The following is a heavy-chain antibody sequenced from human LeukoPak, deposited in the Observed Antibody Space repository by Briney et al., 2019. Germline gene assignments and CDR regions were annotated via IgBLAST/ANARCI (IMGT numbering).Heavy chain of an antibody. Sequence: PGGPLRLSCAASGFTFSNYGMSWVRQAPGKGLEWVSAISGSGAGTYYADSVKGRFTISRDNSKNTLYLQMNSLRAEDTAIYYCAKDGYYCSSTSCYLDYWGQGTLVTVSS. D-gene: IGHD2-2*01. J-gene: IGHJ4*02. V-gene: IGHV3-23*01. CDR2: ISGSGAGT. CDR3: AKDGYYCSSTSCYLDY. CDR1: GFTFSNYG.